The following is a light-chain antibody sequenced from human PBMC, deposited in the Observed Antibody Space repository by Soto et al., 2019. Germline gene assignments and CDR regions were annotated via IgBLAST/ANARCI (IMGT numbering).Light chain of an antibody. J-gene: IGKJ5*01. Sequence: DIVMTQTPLTQSVTPGQSATISCISSQSTLHKDGKTYLYWYMQKPGQPPQLLIYEVSNRFSGVPDRFSGSGSGTDFTLKISRVEAQDVGVYYCMQSMELPRTFAQGTRLEIK. V-gene: IGKV2D-29*01. CDR1: QSTLHKDGKTY. CDR3: MQSMELPRT. CDR2: EVS.